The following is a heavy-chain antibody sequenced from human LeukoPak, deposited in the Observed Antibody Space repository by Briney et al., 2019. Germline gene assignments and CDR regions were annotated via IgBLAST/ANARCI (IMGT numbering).Heavy chain of an antibody. CDR3: ARVGVVVPAAWFDP. J-gene: IGHJ5*02. V-gene: IGHV1-18*01. D-gene: IGHD2-2*01. CDR2: ISADSGNT. Sequence: AAVKVSCKASGYNFGIFGMSWVRQAPGQGLEWMGWISADSGNTNYAQKLQGRVTMTTDTSRSTAYLELASLRSDDTAVYYCARVGVVVPAAWFDPWGQGTLVTVSS. CDR1: GYNFGIFG.